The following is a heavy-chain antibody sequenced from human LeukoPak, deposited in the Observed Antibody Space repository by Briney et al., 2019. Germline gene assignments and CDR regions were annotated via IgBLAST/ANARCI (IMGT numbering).Heavy chain of an antibody. CDR1: GYSFTSYW. D-gene: IGHD2-2*01. CDR2: IYPGDSDT. Sequence: GESLKISCKGSGYSFTSYWIGWVRQMPGKGLEWVGIIYPGDSDTRYSPSFQGQVTISADKSISTAYLQWSSLKASDTAMYYCARSPLYCSTTNCPGAFDIWGQGTMVTVSS. V-gene: IGHV5-51*01. CDR3: ARSPLYCSTTNCPGAFDI. J-gene: IGHJ3*02.